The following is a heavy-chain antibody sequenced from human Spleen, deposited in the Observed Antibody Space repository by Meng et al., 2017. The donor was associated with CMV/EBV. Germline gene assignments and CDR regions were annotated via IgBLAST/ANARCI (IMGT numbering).Heavy chain of an antibody. CDR2: IYYSGST. D-gene: IGHD2-15*01. Sequence: SETLSLTCTVSGGSISSSSYYWSWIRQPPGKGLEWIGYIYYSGSTNYNPSLKSRVTISVDTSKNQFSLKLSSVTAADTAVYYCARGSGNGWFDPWGQGTLVTVSS. CDR3: ARGSGNGWFDP. J-gene: IGHJ5*02. CDR1: GGSISSSSYY. V-gene: IGHV4-61*01.